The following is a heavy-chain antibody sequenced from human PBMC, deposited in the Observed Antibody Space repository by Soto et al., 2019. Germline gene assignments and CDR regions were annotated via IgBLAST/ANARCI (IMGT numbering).Heavy chain of an antibody. V-gene: IGHV4-4*07. CDR1: GGSISSYY. CDR3: ARVGVSKRGWFDP. D-gene: IGHD3-10*01. Sequence: XGTLSITCTVSGGSISSYYWSGIRQPAGKGLEWIGRIYTSGSTNYNPSLKSRVTMSVDTSKNQFSLKLSSVTAADTAVYYCARVGVSKRGWFDPWGQGTLVTVSS. CDR2: IYTSGST. J-gene: IGHJ5*02.